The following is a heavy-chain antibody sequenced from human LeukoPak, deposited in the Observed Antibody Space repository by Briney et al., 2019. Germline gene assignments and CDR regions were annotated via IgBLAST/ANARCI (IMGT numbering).Heavy chain of an antibody. D-gene: IGHD6-13*01. J-gene: IGHJ4*02. CDR2: IKQDGSEK. V-gene: IGHV3-7*01. CDR1: GFTFSSYW. Sequence: QPGGSLRLSCAASGFTFSSYWMSWVRQAPGKGLEWVANIKQDGSEKYYVDSVKGRFTISRDNAKNSLYLQMNSLRAEDTAVYYCARLIAAAGKSKPNLFDYWGQGTLVTVSS. CDR3: ARLIAAAGKSKPNLFDY.